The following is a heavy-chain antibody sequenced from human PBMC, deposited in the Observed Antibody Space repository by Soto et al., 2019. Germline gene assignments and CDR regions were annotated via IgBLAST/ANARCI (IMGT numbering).Heavy chain of an antibody. V-gene: IGHV3-23*01. Sequence: PGGSLRLSCAASGFTFSSYAMSWVRQAPGKGLEWVSAISGSGGSTYYADYVKGRFTISRDKAKNTLYLQMNSVRAEDTAVYYCAKDRAHYDFWSGYTHWGQGTMVTVSS. D-gene: IGHD3-3*01. J-gene: IGHJ3*01. CDR2: ISGSGGST. CDR3: AKDRAHYDFWSGYTH. CDR1: GFTFSSYA.